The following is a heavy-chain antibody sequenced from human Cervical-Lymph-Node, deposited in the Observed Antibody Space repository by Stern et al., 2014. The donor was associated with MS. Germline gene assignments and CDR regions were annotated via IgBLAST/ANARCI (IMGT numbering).Heavy chain of an antibody. CDR1: GYSIDSGYY. V-gene: IGHV4-38-2*02. D-gene: IGHD3-10*01. Sequence: QVQLQESGPGLVKPSETLSLTCTVSGYSIDSGYYWGWVRQPPGKGLEWIGHIFRSGSTFYNPSLKSRVTISVDTSKNQFSLRLSSGTATDTAIYYCARIKSELDCWGQGTLVTVSS. CDR3: ARIKSELDC. J-gene: IGHJ4*02. CDR2: IFRSGST.